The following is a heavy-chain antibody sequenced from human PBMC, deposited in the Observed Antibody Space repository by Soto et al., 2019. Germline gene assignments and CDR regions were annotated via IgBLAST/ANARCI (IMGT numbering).Heavy chain of an antibody. CDR1: GFTFSNFA. CDR3: ARDSGWAFDI. V-gene: IGHV3-33*01. D-gene: IGHD3-16*01. J-gene: IGHJ3*02. CDR2: IWFDGTNK. Sequence: QVQLVESGGGAVQPGRSLRLSCAASGFTFSNFAMHWVRQAPGKGLEWVAAIWFDGTNKYYVDSVKGRFTLSRDNSENTLYLQMNSLRAEDTGVYYCARDSGWAFDIWGQGTMVAVSS.